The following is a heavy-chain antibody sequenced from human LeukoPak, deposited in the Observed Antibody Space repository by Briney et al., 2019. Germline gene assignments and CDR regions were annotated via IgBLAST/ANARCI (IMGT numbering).Heavy chain of an antibody. Sequence: SETLSLTCIVSGGSISGYYWSWIRQSPGKGLEWIAYIYSSGSTSYNPSLKSRVTISVDTFKMEFSLKVSSVTAADTAVYYCARSMRGYSYLFDYWGQGTLVTVSS. CDR2: IYSSGST. V-gene: IGHV4-59*01. D-gene: IGHD5-18*01. CDR1: GGSISGYY. J-gene: IGHJ4*02. CDR3: ARSMRGYSYLFDY.